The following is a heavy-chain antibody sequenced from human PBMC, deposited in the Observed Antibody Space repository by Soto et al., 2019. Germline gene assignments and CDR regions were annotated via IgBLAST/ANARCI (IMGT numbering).Heavy chain of an antibody. J-gene: IGHJ4*02. D-gene: IGHD4-17*01. CDR1: GFTFSSYE. Sequence: PGGSLRLSCAASGFTFSSYEMNWVRQAPGKGLEWVSYISSSGSTVYYADSVKGRFTISRDNAKNSLYLQMNSLRGEDTAVYYCARDYYGDYILDYWGQGTLVTVS. CDR2: ISSSGSTV. V-gene: IGHV3-48*03. CDR3: ARDYYGDYILDY.